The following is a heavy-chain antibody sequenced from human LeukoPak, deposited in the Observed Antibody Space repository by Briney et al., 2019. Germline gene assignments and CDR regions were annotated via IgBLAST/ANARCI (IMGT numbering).Heavy chain of an antibody. CDR3: ARAPPYSSGQARNLGVY. CDR1: GYTFTGYY. D-gene: IGHD6-19*01. CDR2: INPNSGGT. V-gene: IGHV1-2*02. J-gene: IGHJ4*02. Sequence: ASVKVSCKASGYTFTGYYMHWVRQAPGQGLEWMGWINPNSGGTNYAQKFQGRVTMTRDTSISTAYMELSRLRSDDTAVYYCARAPPYSSGQARNLGVYWGQGTLVTVSS.